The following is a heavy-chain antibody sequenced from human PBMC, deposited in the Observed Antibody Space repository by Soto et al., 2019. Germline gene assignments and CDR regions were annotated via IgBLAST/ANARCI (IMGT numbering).Heavy chain of an antibody. V-gene: IGHV4-34*01. CDR3: ARGGIVVGPERGWFDP. CDR2: INHSGST. D-gene: IGHD2-2*01. Sequence: QVQLQQWGAGLLKPSETLSLTCAVYGGSFSGYYWSWIRQPPGKGLEWIGEINHSGSTNYNPSLKNRLTKSVDKSPNQFSLKLSSVTARDTAVYYCARGGIVVGPERGWFDPWGQGTLGTGSS. J-gene: IGHJ5*02. CDR1: GGSFSGYY.